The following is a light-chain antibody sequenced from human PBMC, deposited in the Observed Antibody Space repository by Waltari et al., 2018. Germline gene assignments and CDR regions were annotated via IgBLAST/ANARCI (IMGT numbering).Light chain of an antibody. CDR2: WAS. CDR1: QSVLYSSNNKNY. CDR3: QQYYTTPLT. J-gene: IGKJ4*01. V-gene: IGKV4-1*01. Sequence: DIVMTQSPDSLPVSLGESATINCKSSQSVLYSSNNKNYLAWYQQKPGQPPKLLIYWASTRESGVPDRFSGSGSGTDFTLTISSLQAEDVAVYYCQQYYTTPLTFGGGTKVEIK.